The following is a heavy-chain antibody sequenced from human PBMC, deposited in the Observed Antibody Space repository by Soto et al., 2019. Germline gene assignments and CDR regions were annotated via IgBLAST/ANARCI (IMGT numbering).Heavy chain of an antibody. CDR3: ARHGVNYYDSSGNKIDALDI. CDR1: GYSFTSYW. V-gene: IGHV5-51*01. Sequence: PGESLKISCQGSGYSFTSYWIGWVRQMPGKGLEWMGIIYPGDSDTRYSPSFQGQVTISADKSISTAYLQWSSLKASDTAMYYCARHGVNYYDSSGNKIDALDIWGQGTMVTVSS. J-gene: IGHJ3*02. D-gene: IGHD3-22*01. CDR2: IYPGDSDT.